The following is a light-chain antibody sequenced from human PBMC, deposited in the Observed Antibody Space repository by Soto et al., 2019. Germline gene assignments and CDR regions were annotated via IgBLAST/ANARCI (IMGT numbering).Light chain of an antibody. J-gene: IGLJ3*02. CDR1: SSNIASTY. V-gene: IGLV1-47*01. CDR3: AAWDASLRGWV. CDR2: RNN. Sequence: QSVLTQPPSASGTPGKRVTISCSGSSSNIASTYVYWYQHLPGTAPKLLIYRNNQRPSGVPDRFSGSKSGTAASLAISGLRSEDDADYYCAAWDASLRGWVFGGVTKLTVL.